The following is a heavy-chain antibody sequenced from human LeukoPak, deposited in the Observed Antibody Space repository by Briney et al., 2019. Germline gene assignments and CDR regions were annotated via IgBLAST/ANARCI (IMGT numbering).Heavy chain of an antibody. D-gene: IGHD3-3*01. V-gene: IGHV3-21*01. CDR1: GFIFSSYT. Sequence: GGSLRLSCAASGFIFSSYTMNWVRQAPGKGLEWVSSISSSSSYIYFADSVKGRFTISRDNAKNSLYLQMNSLRAEDTAVYYCARQYYDFWSGNPIGAFDIWGQGTMVTVSS. CDR2: ISSSSSYI. CDR3: ARQYYDFWSGNPIGAFDI. J-gene: IGHJ3*02.